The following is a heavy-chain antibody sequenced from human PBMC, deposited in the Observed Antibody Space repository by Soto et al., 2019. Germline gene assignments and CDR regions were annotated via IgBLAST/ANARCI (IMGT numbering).Heavy chain of an antibody. J-gene: IGHJ3*02. Sequence: VQLVQSGAEVKKPGASVKVSCKASGYTFTSYYMHWVRQAPGQGLEWMGIINPSGGSTSYAQKFQGRVTMTRDTSTSTVYMELSSLRSEDTAVYYCARDPTVYCSGGSCYPEGAFDIWGQGTMVTVSS. D-gene: IGHD2-15*01. CDR1: GYTFTSYY. CDR2: INPSGGST. V-gene: IGHV1-46*03. CDR3: ARDPTVYCSGGSCYPEGAFDI.